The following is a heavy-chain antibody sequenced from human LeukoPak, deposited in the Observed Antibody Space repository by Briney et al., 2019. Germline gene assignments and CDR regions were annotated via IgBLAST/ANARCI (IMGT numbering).Heavy chain of an antibody. CDR1: GYTFTSYG. J-gene: IGHJ4*02. CDR3: ARDNRYGRNYYGNYFDY. V-gene: IGHV1-18*01. CDR2: ISAYNGDT. Sequence: ASVKVSCKASGYTFTSYGFSWVRQAPGQGLEWMGWISAYNGDTNYAQKIQGRVTMTTETSTNTAYMELRSLRSDDTAVYYCARDNRYGRNYYGNYFDYWGQGTLVTVSS. D-gene: IGHD1-26*01.